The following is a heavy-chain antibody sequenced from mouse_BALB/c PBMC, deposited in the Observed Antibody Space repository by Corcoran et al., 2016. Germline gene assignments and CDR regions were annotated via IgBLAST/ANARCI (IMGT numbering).Heavy chain of an antibody. CDR3: AREREDGNPFAY. D-gene: IGHD2-1*01. CDR2: INPNNGGT. Sequence: EVQLQQSGPELVKPGASVKISCKTSGYTFTEYTMHWVNQSHGKSLEWIGGINPNNGGTSYNQKFTGKATVTVDKSSSTAYMELRGLTSADSAVYYCAREREDGNPFAYWSQGTVVTVSA. V-gene: IGHV1-22*01. CDR1: GYTFTEYT. J-gene: IGHJ3*01.